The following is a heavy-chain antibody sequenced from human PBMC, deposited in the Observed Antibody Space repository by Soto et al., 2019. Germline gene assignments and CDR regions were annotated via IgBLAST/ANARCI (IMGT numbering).Heavy chain of an antibody. J-gene: IGHJ1*01. CDR3: VKESHVRFLQGYPPVGRSL. CDR2: ISVNVDA. D-gene: IGHD3-3*01. Sequence: CGSLRLSCVSSGLTFSSYAMSWVRQAPGKGLEWVSGISVNVDAYYADSVKGRFTISRDNSKNRLFLQMNSLRADDTAIYYCVKESHVRFLQGYPPVGRSLWGKCTRVT. CDR1: GLTFSSYA. V-gene: IGHV3-23*01.